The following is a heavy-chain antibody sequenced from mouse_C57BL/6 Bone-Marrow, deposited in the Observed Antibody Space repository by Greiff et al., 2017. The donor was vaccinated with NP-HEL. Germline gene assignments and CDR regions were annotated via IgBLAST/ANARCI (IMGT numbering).Heavy chain of an antibody. V-gene: IGHV5-6*01. J-gene: IGHJ3*01. CDR3: AREHSY. Sequence: EVQRVESGGDLVKPGGSLKLSCAASGFTFSSYGMPWVRQTPDQRLEWVATISSGGSYTYYPDSVKGRSTISRDNAKNTLYLQMSSLKSEDTAMYYCAREHSYWGQGTLVTVSA. CDR1: GFTFSSYG. CDR2: ISSGGSYT.